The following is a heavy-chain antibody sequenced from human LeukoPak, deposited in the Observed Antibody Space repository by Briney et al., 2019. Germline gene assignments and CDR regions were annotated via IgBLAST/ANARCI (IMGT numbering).Heavy chain of an antibody. CDR1: GFTFSSYA. CDR2: ISSNGGST. CDR3: ARVGYSSSSAYFDY. D-gene: IGHD6-6*01. Sequence: GGSLRLSCAASGFTFSSYAMHWVRQAPGKGLEYVSAISSNGGSTYYANSLKGRFTVSRDNSENTLYLQMGSLRAEDMAVYYCARVGYSSSSAYFDYWGQGTLVTVSS. J-gene: IGHJ4*02. V-gene: IGHV3-64*01.